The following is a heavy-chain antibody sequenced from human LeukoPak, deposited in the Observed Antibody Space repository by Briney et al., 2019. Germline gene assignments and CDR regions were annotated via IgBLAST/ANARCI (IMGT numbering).Heavy chain of an antibody. V-gene: IGHV3-23*01. CDR1: GFTFSSYA. D-gene: IGHD2-2*01. Sequence: GGSLRLSCAASGFTFSSYAMSWVRQAPGKGLEWVSAISGCGGSTYYADSVKGRFTISRDNSKNTLYLQMNSLRAEDTAVYYCAKDQGGCSSTSCYARGVDDSWGQGTLVTVSS. J-gene: IGHJ4*02. CDR3: AKDQGGCSSTSCYARGVDDS. CDR2: ISGCGGST.